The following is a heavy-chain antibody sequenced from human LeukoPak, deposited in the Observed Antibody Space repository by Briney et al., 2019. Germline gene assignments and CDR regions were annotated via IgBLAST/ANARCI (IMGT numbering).Heavy chain of an antibody. CDR1: GFTFRSYV. CDR3: AREGYYGSGSPPSLYFDY. J-gene: IGHJ4*02. D-gene: IGHD3-10*01. Sequence: GGSLRLSCAASGFTFRSYVIHWVRQAPGKGLEWVAVTSSDLNVKLYADSVKGRFTISRDNSRSTLYLQMNSLRPEDTAIYYCAREGYYGSGSPPSLYFDYWGQGTLVTVSS. CDR2: TSSDLNVK. V-gene: IGHV3-30-3*01.